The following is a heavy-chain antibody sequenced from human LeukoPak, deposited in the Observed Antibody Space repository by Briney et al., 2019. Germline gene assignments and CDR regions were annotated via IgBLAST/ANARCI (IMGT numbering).Heavy chain of an antibody. J-gene: IGHJ2*01. Sequence: SETLSLTGTVSGGSISSYYWSWIRQPAGKGLEWIGRIYTSGSTNYNPSLKSRVTMSVDTSKNQFSLKLSSVTAADTAVYYCARDFSVDYYGSGARPKYGYCDLWGRGALVTVSS. CDR3: ARDFSVDYYGSGARPKYGYCDL. D-gene: IGHD3-10*01. CDR1: GGSISSYY. V-gene: IGHV4-4*07. CDR2: IYTSGST.